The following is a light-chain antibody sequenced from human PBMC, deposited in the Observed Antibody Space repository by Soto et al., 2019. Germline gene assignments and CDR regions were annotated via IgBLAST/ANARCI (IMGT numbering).Light chain of an antibody. V-gene: IGLV2-14*03. J-gene: IGLJ3*02. CDR1: SSDVGAYKY. CDR2: DVS. CDR3: NSCTRSSTHV. Sequence: QSVLTQPASVSGSPGQSITISCTGTSSDVGAYKYVSWYQHHPDKAPKLIIYDVSYRPSGVSNRFSGSKSGNTASLTICGLHAEDEADSYCNSCTRSSTHVFGGGTQLPVL.